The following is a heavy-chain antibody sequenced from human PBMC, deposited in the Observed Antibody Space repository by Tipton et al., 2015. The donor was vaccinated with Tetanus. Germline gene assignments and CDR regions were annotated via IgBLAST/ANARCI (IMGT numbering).Heavy chain of an antibody. J-gene: IGHJ4*02. D-gene: IGHD5-18*01. CDR2: VFHNGSP. CDR1: GGSISSYY. V-gene: IGHV4-59*05. CDR3: ARLGSGYSYGYYFDY. Sequence: TLSLTCTVSGGSISSYYWSWIRQPPGKGLEWIGSVFHNGSPFYNPSLKSRVTISVDTSKNQFSLKLSSVTAADTAVYYCARLGSGYSYGYYFDYWGQGTLVTVSS.